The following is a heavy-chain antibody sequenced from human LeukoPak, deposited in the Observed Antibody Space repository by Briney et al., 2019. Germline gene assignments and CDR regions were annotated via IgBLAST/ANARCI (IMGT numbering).Heavy chain of an antibody. CDR3: GRKGPATIAEY. CDR2: IHHSVGT. V-gene: IGHV4-4*02. Sequence: SGTLSLTCAVSGAFISSGYGWGSLRQPPGKGLERIGEIHHSVGTNYNPCLKSRVAISMDKSKNQFSLYVTSATAPDTAMYYCGRKGPATIAEYCGRGTLVTVSS. J-gene: IGHJ4*02. D-gene: IGHD2-21*01. CDR1: GAFISSGYG.